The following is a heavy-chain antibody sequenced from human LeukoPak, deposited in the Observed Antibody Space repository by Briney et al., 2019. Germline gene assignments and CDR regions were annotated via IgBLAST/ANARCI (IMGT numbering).Heavy chain of an antibody. D-gene: IGHD3-3*01. Sequence: GGSLRLSCAASGFTFSTYVMNWFRQAPGKGLEWVSAISVGAEYIFYADSVKGRFTISRDDSNNALYLQMHSLRAEDTALYYCASGPPFLKYFEYWGQGTLVTVSS. CDR2: ISVGAEYI. J-gene: IGHJ4*02. CDR3: ASGPPFLKYFEY. CDR1: GFTFSTYV. V-gene: IGHV3-23*01.